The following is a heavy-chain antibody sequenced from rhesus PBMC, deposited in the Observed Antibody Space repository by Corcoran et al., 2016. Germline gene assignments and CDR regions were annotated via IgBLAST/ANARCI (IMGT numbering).Heavy chain of an antibody. J-gene: IGHJ6*01. CDR2: IYGSGSST. CDR1: GGSISSNY. V-gene: IGHV4S11*01. Sequence: QVQLQESGPGVVKPSETLSLTCAVSGGSISSNYWSWIRQPPGKGLEWIGRIYGSGSSTNDNPALKSRVTRSGDTSKNQVSLKVRYVTAADTAVYHCARGYSSGWYGLDSWGQGVVVTVSP. CDR3: ARGYSSGWYGLDS. D-gene: IGHD6-31*01.